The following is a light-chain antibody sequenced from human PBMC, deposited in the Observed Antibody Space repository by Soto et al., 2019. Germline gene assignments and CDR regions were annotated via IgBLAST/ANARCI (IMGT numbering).Light chain of an antibody. CDR3: QSFDSSLSGYV. Sequence: QPVLTQPPSVSGAPGQRATISCTGSSSNIGAGFDVCWYQQLPGTTPKLLIEGNTNRPSGVPERFSGSKSGTSASLAITGLQAEDEADYYCQSFDSSLSGYVFGTGTKVTVL. V-gene: IGLV1-40*01. CDR1: SSNIGAGFD. J-gene: IGLJ1*01. CDR2: GNT.